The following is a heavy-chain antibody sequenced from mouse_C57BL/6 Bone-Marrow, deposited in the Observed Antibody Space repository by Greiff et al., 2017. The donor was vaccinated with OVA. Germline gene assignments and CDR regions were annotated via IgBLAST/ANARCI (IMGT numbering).Heavy chain of an antibody. D-gene: IGHD1-1*01. Sequence: QVQLQQSGAELVRPGASVTLSCKASGYTFTDYEMHWVKQTPVHGLEWIGAIDPETGGTAYNQTFKGKGILTADKSSSTAYKELRSLTSEDSAVYYCTRGEGYYGGSYGFAYWSQGTLVTVSA. J-gene: IGHJ3*01. CDR3: TRGEGYYGGSYGFAY. V-gene: IGHV1-15*01. CDR1: GYTFTDYE. CDR2: IDPETGGT.